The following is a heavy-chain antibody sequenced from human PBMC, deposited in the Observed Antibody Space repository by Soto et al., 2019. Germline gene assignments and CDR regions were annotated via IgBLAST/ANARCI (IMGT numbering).Heavy chain of an antibody. D-gene: IGHD6-19*01. J-gene: IGHJ6*02. Sequence: PGGSLRLSCAGSGFIFSSRAMHWVRQAPGKGLEWVAVISYDGSNEYYADSVKGRFTISRDNSKNTVSLQMNSLRGEDTAVYFCAKDLSGGWYLGMDVWGQGTTVTVSS. CDR2: ISYDGSNE. CDR1: GFIFSSRA. V-gene: IGHV3-33*03. CDR3: AKDLSGGWYLGMDV.